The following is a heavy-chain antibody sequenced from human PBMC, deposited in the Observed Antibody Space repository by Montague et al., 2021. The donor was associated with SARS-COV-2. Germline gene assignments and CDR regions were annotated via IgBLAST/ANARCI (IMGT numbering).Heavy chain of an antibody. Sequence: SETLSLTCTVSGDSISGYYWTWMRQPPGKGLEWLGHIYYTGSSKYNSSLKSRVTISIDTPKNQFSLKLRSVTAADTAVYFCARAETACLIANCVNYFDYWGQGTLVTVSS. CDR1: GDSISGYY. D-gene: IGHD1-1*01. CDR3: ARAETACLIANCVNYFDY. V-gene: IGHV4-59*01. CDR2: IYYTGSS. J-gene: IGHJ4*02.